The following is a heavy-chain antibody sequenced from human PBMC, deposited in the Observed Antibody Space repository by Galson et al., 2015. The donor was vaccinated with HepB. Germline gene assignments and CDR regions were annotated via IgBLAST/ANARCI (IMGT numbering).Heavy chain of an antibody. V-gene: IGHV3-7*01. CDR3: ASRPSAYEYFAVFDY. CDR1: GFTFSNFW. D-gene: IGHD3-9*01. CDR2: IKQDGSET. Sequence: SLRLSCATSGFTFSNFWMTWVRQAPGKGLEWVANIKQDGSETYYVDSVKGRFTISRDNAKNSLYLQVNSLRAEDTAVYYCASRPSAYEYFAVFDYWGQGTLVTVSS. J-gene: IGHJ4*02.